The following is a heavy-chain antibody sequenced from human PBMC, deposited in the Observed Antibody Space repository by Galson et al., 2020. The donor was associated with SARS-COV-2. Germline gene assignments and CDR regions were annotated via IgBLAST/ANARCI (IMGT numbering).Heavy chain of an antibody. D-gene: IGHD3-16*01. V-gene: IGHV3-53*01. J-gene: IGHJ4*02. CDR3: ASRNLKYYDTFDY. CDR1: GFNVSSYY. Sequence: ASVKVSCAASGFNVSSYYMTWVRQAPGKGLEWVPLIFSGGSTFYTDSVKGRFTISRDNSKNTPYLQMNSLTAEDTAVYYCASRNLKYYDTFDYWGQGTLVTVSS. CDR2: IFSGGST.